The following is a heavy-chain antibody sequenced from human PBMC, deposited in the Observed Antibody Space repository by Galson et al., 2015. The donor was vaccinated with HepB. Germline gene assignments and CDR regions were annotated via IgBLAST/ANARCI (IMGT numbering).Heavy chain of an antibody. D-gene: IGHD3-3*01. V-gene: IGHV4-59*08. CDR3: ARAREEWVGDSYYYNMDV. Sequence: SETLSLTCIVSGGSISNYYWSWIRQSPGTGLEWIGYFYNTGRTSYNPSLKSRVTMSVDTSKNQVFLNVRLATAADTAVYYCARAREEWVGDSYYYNMDVWGQGTTVTVSS. CDR1: GGSISNYY. CDR2: FYNTGRT. J-gene: IGHJ6*02.